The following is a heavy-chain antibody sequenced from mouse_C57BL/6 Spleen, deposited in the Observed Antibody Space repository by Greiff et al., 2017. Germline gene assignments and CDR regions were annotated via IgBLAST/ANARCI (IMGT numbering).Heavy chain of an antibody. V-gene: IGHV2-6*03. D-gene: IGHD2-5*01. CDR2: IWSDGST. CDR3: ARVGYSNYVGAMDY. Sequence: VQLQESGPGLVAPSQSLSITCTVSGFSLTSYGVHWVRQPPGKGLEWLVVIWSDGSTTYNSALKSRLSIGKDNSKSQVFLKMNSLQTDDTAMYYCARVGYSNYVGAMDYWGQGTSVTVSS. CDR1: GFSLTSYG. J-gene: IGHJ4*01.